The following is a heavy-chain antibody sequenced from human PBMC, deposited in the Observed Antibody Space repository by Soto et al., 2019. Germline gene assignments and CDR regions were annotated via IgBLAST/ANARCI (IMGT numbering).Heavy chain of an antibody. CDR2: ISRTGDST. CDR1: GFTFSSYA. J-gene: IGHJ4*02. Sequence: EVQLLESGGGLVQPGGSLRLSCAASGFTFSSYAMSWVRQAPGKGLEWVSAISRTGDSTYYADSVKGRFTISRDNSKNTLYLQINSLRAEDTAVYYCAKDRDSSGFYYRNYWGQGTLVTVSS. D-gene: IGHD3-22*01. CDR3: AKDRDSSGFYYRNY. V-gene: IGHV3-23*01.